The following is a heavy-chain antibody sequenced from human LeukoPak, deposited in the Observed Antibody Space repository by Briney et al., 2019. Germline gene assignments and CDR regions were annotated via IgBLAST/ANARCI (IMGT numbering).Heavy chain of an antibody. CDR1: GGSISSGGYY. D-gene: IGHD6-19*01. Sequence: PSETLSLTCTVSGGSISSGGYYWSWIRQHPGKGLEWIGYIYYSGSTYYNPSLKSRVTISVDTSKNQFSLKLSSVTAADTAVYYCARGGIAVAGMWAYYYYYGMDVWGQGTTVTVSS. V-gene: IGHV4-31*03. CDR3: ARGGIAVAGMWAYYYYYGMDV. J-gene: IGHJ6*02. CDR2: IYYSGST.